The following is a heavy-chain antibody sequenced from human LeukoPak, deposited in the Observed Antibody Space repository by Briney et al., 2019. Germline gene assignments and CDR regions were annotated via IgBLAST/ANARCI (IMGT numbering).Heavy chain of an antibody. CDR1: GFTFSSYW. J-gene: IGHJ4*02. V-gene: IGHV3-7*01. Sequence: GGSLRLSCAASGFTFSSYWMNWLRQAPGKGLEWVANIKQNGDEKYYVDPVKGRFTISRDNAKNSLCLQMNSLRVEDTAVYYCARSGVGVKDYWGQGTLVTVSS. CDR2: IKQNGDEK. CDR3: ARSGVGVKDY. D-gene: IGHD1-26*01.